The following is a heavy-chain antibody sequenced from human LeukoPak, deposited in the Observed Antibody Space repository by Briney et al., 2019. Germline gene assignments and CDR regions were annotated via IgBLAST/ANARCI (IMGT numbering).Heavy chain of an antibody. CDR3: ARDLASDAFDI. CDR2: ISSSSSYI. CDR1: GFTFSSYS. J-gene: IGHJ3*02. Sequence: NSGGSLRLSCAASGFTFSSYSMNWVRQAPGKGLEWVSSISSSSSYIYYADSVKGRFTISRDNAKNSLYLQMNSLRAEDTAVYYCARDLASDAFDIWGQGTLVTVSS. V-gene: IGHV3-21*01.